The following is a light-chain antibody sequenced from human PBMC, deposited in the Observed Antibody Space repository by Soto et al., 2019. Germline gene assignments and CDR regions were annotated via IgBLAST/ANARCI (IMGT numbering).Light chain of an antibody. CDR3: QQYGSSPYT. V-gene: IGKV3-20*01. J-gene: IGKJ2*01. Sequence: EILLTQSPGTLSLSPGERATLSCRASQSVRNSYLAWYQQKPGQAPRLLIYGASGRATGIPDRFSGSGSGTDFTLTISRLEPEDFAVYYCQQYGSSPYTFRQGTKLQI. CDR2: GAS. CDR1: QSVRNSY.